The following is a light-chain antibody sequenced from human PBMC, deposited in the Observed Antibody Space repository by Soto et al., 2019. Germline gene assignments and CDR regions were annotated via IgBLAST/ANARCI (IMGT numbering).Light chain of an antibody. CDR1: QGITDY. V-gene: IGKV1-27*01. CDR3: QNYNSAPWT. CDR2: AAS. Sequence: DIQMTQSPSSLSASVGDRVTITCRASQGITDYLAWYQQKPGQVPNLLIYAASTLQSGVPSRFSGSGSGTVFTLTITGLQPEDVATYYCQNYNSAPWTFGQGTKVEIK. J-gene: IGKJ1*01.